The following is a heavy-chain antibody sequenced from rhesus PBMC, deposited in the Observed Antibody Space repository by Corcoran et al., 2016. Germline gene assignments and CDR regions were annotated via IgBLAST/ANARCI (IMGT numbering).Heavy chain of an antibody. D-gene: IGHD1-44*02. CDR1: GFSISSTGTG. CDR3: ARVRYSESYHDFDY. V-gene: IGHV2-95*01. CDR2: IYWNDSK. J-gene: IGHJ4*01. Sequence: QVTLKESGPALVKPTQTLTLTCTFSGFSISSTGTGVGWIRQPPGKALEWLASIYWNDSKNYSTSLKSRLTISKDTSKNQVVLTMTNMDPVDTTTYYCARVRYSESYHDFDYWGQGVLVTVSS.